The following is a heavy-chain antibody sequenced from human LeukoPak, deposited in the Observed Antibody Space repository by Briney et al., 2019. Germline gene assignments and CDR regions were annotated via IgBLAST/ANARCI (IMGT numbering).Heavy chain of an antibody. V-gene: IGHV4-34*01. D-gene: IGHD4-17*01. CDR1: GGSFSDYF. J-gene: IGHJ4*02. CDR2: INHGGGT. CDR3: ARGEDGTGDYRPTYFDS. Sequence: SETLSLSCAVYGGSFSDYFWNWIRQTPGKGLEWIGEINHGGGTKYNPSLKSRATISVDTSKKQFSLNLTSVTAADTAVYYCARGEDGTGDYRPTYFDSRGQGTLVTVSS.